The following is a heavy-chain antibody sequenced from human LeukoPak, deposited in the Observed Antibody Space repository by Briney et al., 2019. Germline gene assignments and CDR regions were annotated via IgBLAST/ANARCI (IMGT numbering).Heavy chain of an antibody. V-gene: IGHV1-2*02. D-gene: IGHD6-13*01. Sequence: ASVKVSCKASGGTFSSYAISWVRQAPGQGLEWMGWINPNSGGTNYAQKFQGRVTMTRDTSISTAYMELSRLRSDDTAVYYCARGELVPDYWGQGTLVTVSS. CDR2: INPNSGGT. J-gene: IGHJ4*02. CDR1: GGTFSSYA. CDR3: ARGELVPDY.